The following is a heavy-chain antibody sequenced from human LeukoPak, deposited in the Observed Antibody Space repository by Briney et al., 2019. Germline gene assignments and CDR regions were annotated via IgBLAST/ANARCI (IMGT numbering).Heavy chain of an antibody. Sequence: SETLSLSCTVSGVSFSTYYLSWVRQAPGKGLEWMGSIYYSGGTNTNPSIRPRVTLTVDTTKNQFYLKLSSVTAADTAVYFCAREALPRHTGSYPRHFDYWGQGTLVTVSS. J-gene: IGHJ4*02. CDR3: AREALPRHTGSYPRHFDY. CDR2: IYYSGGT. CDR1: GVSFSTYY. V-gene: IGHV4-59*01. D-gene: IGHD1-26*01.